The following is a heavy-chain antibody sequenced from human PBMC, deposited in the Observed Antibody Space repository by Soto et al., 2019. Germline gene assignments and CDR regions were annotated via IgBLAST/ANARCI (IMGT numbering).Heavy chain of an antibody. CDR1: GYTFIRYG. J-gene: IGHJ6*02. D-gene: IGHD3-16*01. Sequence: ASVKVSCKASGYTFIRYGIAWVRQAPGQGLEWLGWISPYNDYTTYTQKLQGRVTMTTDTSSRTVYMELRSLGSADTVVYYCAKVGYFDDVGGKVYYYGLDAEGQGTRVIVS. CDR3: AKVGYFDDVGGKVYYYGLDA. V-gene: IGHV1-18*01. CDR2: ISPYNDYT.